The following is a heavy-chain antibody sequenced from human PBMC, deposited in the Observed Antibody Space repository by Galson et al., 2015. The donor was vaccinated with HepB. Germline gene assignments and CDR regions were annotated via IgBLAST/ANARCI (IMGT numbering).Heavy chain of an antibody. V-gene: IGHV3-21*01. J-gene: IGHJ4*02. CDR1: GFTLSSYS. CDR3: ARDESGAVAGGKSDF. Sequence: LRLSCAASGFTLSSYSMNWVRQAPGKGLEWVSSISSSSNYIYYADSVKGRFTISRDNAKNSLYLQMNSLRTEDTAVYYCARDESGAVAGGKSDFWGQGTLVTVSS. D-gene: IGHD6-19*01. CDR2: ISSSSNYI.